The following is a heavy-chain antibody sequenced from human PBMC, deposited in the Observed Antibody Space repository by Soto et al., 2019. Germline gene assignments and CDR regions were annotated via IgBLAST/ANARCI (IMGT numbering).Heavy chain of an antibody. Sequence: EVQLLESGGDLVQPGGPLRLSCVASGFTFSNDDLSWVRQASGKGLEWVSAITAGGFNTYYADSVKGRFTISRDNSKNTLYLQMNSLRAEDTAVYYCAKNIGGFSGYANFDYWGQGTLVTVSS. V-gene: IGHV3-23*01. CDR1: GFTFSNDD. CDR2: ITAGGFNT. CDR3: AKNIGGFSGYANFDY. D-gene: IGHD5-12*01. J-gene: IGHJ4*02.